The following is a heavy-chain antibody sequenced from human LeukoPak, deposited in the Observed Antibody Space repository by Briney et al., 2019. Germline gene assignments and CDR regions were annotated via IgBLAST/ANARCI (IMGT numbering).Heavy chain of an antibody. V-gene: IGHV3-48*04. CDR2: ISSSGSTI. CDR1: GFSFRSYA. D-gene: IGHD1-26*01. Sequence: GGSLRLSCAASGFSFRSYAMSWVRQAPGKGLEWVSYISSSGSTIYYADSVKGRFTISRDNAKNSLYLQMNSLRAEDTAVYYCAKGRGWEASYYYYYMDVWGKGTTVTISS. J-gene: IGHJ6*03. CDR3: AKGRGWEASYYYYYMDV.